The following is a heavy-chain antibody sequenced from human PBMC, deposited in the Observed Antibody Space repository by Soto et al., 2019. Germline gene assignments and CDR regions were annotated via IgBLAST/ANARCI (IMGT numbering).Heavy chain of an antibody. V-gene: IGHV3-23*01. Sequence: PGGSLRLSCAASGFTFSSYAMSWVRQAPGKGLEWVSGISGSGGSTYNADSVKGRFTISRDNSKNTLYLQMNSLRAEDTAVCYCAKADIVVVPAAISDAWGKGTTVTVSS. D-gene: IGHD2-2*01. CDR1: GFTFSSYA. J-gene: IGHJ6*04. CDR2: ISGSGGST. CDR3: AKADIVVVPAAISDA.